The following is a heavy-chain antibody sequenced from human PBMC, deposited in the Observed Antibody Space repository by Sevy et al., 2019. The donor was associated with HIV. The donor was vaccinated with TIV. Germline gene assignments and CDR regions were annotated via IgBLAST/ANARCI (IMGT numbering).Heavy chain of an antibody. CDR3: VRLGGVVVPAARLRFLAYYFDY. D-gene: IGHD2-2*01. CDR1: GYSFTSYW. V-gene: IGHV5-51*01. CDR2: IYPGDSDT. Sequence: GESLKISCKGSGYSFTSYWIGWVRQMPGKGLEWMGIIYPGDSDTRYSPSFQGQVTISADKSISTAYLQWSSLKASDTAMYYCVRLGGVVVPAARLRFLAYYFDYWGQGTLVTVSA. J-gene: IGHJ4*02.